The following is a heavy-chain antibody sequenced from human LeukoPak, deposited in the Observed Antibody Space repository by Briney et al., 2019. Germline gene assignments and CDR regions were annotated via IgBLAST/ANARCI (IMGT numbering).Heavy chain of an antibody. Sequence: SETLSLTCTVSGGSISSSSYYWGWIRQPPGKGLEWIGSIYYSGSNYYNPSLKSRVTISVDTSKNQFSLKLSSVTAADTAVYYCARRGYDSSGYYYAYWGQGTLVTVSS. D-gene: IGHD3-22*01. CDR2: IYYSGSN. V-gene: IGHV4-39*01. J-gene: IGHJ4*02. CDR3: ARRGYDSSGYYYAY. CDR1: GGSISSSSYY.